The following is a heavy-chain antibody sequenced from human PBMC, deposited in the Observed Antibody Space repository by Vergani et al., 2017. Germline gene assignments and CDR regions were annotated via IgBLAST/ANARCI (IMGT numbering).Heavy chain of an antibody. CDR2: ISGSGGST. V-gene: IGHV3-23*01. Sequence: EVQLLESGGGLVQPGGSLRLSCAASGFTFSSYAMSWVRQAPGKGLECVSAISGSGGSTYYADSVKGRFTISRDNSKNTLYLQMNSLRAEDTAVYYCAKGGTYYDFWSGYSTVTYFDYWGQGTLVTVSS. D-gene: IGHD3-3*01. J-gene: IGHJ4*02. CDR3: AKGGTYYDFWSGYSTVTYFDY. CDR1: GFTFSSYA.